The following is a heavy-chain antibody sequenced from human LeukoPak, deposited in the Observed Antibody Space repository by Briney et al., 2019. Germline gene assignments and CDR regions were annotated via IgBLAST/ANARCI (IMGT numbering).Heavy chain of an antibody. J-gene: IGHJ6*02. Sequence: GGSLRLSCGASGFTFSNYAMTWVHRAPGKGLEWVSGINSGSTYYADSVRGRFTISRDNSKNTLYLHMNSLRAEDTAVYYCAKDYSEWLRYGMDVWGQGTTVTVSS. CDR2: INSGST. CDR1: GFTFSNYA. CDR3: AKDYSEWLRYGMDV. V-gene: IGHV3-23*01. D-gene: IGHD5-12*01.